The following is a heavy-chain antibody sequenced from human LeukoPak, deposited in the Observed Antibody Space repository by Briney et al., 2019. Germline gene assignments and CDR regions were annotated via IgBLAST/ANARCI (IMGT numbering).Heavy chain of an antibody. CDR3: ASLWLFGPRDAFDI. V-gene: IGHV4-61*02. CDR2: IYTSGST. D-gene: IGHD3-22*01. CDR1: GGSISSGSYY. Sequence: SSETLSLTCTVSGGSISSGSYYWSWIRQPAGKGLEWIGRIYTSGSTNYNPSLKSRVTISVDTSKNQFSLKLSSVTAADTAVYYCASLWLFGPRDAFDIWGQGTMVTVSS. J-gene: IGHJ3*02.